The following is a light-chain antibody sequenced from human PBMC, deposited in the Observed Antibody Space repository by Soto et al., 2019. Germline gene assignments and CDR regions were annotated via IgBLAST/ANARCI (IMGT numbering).Light chain of an antibody. V-gene: IGKV3-20*01. Sequence: EMVSTQSPGTLSLSPGERVTLSCRASQSVPSNYLAWYRHKPGQAPRLLIYAASSSATGVPGRFSGSCSGTEFTLTISRLQSEDFAVYYCQRYGNSPYTFGRGTKLVI. CDR1: QSVPSNY. CDR2: AAS. J-gene: IGKJ2*01. CDR3: QRYGNSPYT.